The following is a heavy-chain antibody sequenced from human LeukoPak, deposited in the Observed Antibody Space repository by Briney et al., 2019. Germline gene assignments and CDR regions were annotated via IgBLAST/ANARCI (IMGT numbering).Heavy chain of an antibody. J-gene: IGHJ6*02. CDR1: GGSISSYY. CDR3: AREGSGHYDFWSGYPPYYGMDV. Sequence: PSETLSLTCTVSGGSISSYYRSWIRQPAGKGLEWIGRIYTSGSTNYNPSLKSRVTMSVDTSKNQFSLKLSSVTAADTAVYYCAREGSGHYDFWSGYPPYYGMDVWGQGTTVTVSS. V-gene: IGHV4-4*07. D-gene: IGHD3-3*01. CDR2: IYTSGST.